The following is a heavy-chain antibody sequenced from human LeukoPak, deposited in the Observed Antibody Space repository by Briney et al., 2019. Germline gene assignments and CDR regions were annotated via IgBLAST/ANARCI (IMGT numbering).Heavy chain of an antibody. CDR3: AKDAGVYYGSGSYPYWFDP. CDR1: GGSISSSSYY. CDR2: ISGSGGST. D-gene: IGHD3-10*01. Sequence: PSETLSLTCTVSGGSISSSSYYWGWIRQPPGKGLEWVSAISGSGGSTYYADSVKGRFTISRDNSKNTLYLQMNSLRAEDTAVYYCAKDAGVYYGSGSYPYWFDPWGQGTLVTVSS. J-gene: IGHJ5*02. V-gene: IGHV3-23*01.